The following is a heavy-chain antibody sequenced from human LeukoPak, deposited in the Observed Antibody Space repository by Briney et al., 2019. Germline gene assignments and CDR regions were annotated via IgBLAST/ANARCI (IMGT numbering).Heavy chain of an antibody. CDR1: GGSISSGSYY. V-gene: IGHV4-61*02. D-gene: IGHD3-10*01. J-gene: IGHJ4*02. Sequence: PSQTLSLTCTVSGGSISSGSYYWSWIRQPAGKGLEWIGRIFTSGSTNYNPSLKRRVTISLDTSKNQFSLKLSSVTAADTAVYYCARRTYYGSGDPFDYWGQGTLVTVSS. CDR2: IFTSGST. CDR3: ARRTYYGSGDPFDY.